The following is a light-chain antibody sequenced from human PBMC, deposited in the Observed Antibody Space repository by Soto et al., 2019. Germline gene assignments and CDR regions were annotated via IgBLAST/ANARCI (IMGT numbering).Light chain of an antibody. CDR2: TAS. CDR3: QQTSSCPIT. CDR1: QSIRSW. V-gene: IGKV1D-12*01. Sequence: DIQMTHSPSSLSASVGDRVTITCRASQSIRSWLAWYQQKPGKAPKLLIYTASNLQSGVPSRFSGSGSGTDFTLTISSLQPEDFATYYCQQTSSCPITFGQGTRLEIK. J-gene: IGKJ5*01.